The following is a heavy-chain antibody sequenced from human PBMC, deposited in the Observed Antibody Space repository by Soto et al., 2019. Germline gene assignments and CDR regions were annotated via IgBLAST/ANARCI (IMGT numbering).Heavy chain of an antibody. CDR2: IYYSGSP. V-gene: IGHV4-39*01. D-gene: IGHD4-17*01. Sequence: QLQLQESGPGLVRPSETLSLTCTVSGGSISSLTYNWGWIRQPPGKGLEWIGNIYYSGSPYYNPSLKSRVTISVDTSKNQFSLRLRSVTAADTALYYCARHTMTTVTTFASWGQGTLVTVSS. CDR3: ARHTMTTVTTFAS. J-gene: IGHJ4*02. CDR1: GGSISSLTYN.